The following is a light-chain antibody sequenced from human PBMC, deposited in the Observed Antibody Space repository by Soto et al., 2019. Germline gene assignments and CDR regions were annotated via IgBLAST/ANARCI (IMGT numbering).Light chain of an antibody. J-gene: IGKJ2*01. CDR2: AAA. V-gene: IGKV3-20*01. CDR3: QQYGSSPPT. CDR1: QSVSSPF. Sequence: EIVLTQSPGTLSLSPGERATLSCRASQSVSSPFFAWYQQKPGQTLRLLIYAAANRAPGIPDRFSGSGSGTDFTLAITRLEPEDFAVYYCQQYGSSPPTFGQGTKLEFK.